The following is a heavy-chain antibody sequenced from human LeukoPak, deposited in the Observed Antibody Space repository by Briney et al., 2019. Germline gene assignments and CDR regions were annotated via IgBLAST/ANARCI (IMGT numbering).Heavy chain of an antibody. J-gene: IGHJ5*02. V-gene: IGHV1-24*01. D-gene: IGHD1-1*01. CDR1: GYTLTELS. Sequence: ASVKVSCKVSGYTLTELSMHWVRQAPGKGLEWMGGFDPEDGETIYAQKFQGRVTMTEDTSTDTAYMELSSLRSDDTAVYYCAREIITSTIDWFDPWGQGTLVTVSS. CDR3: AREIITSTIDWFDP. CDR2: FDPEDGET.